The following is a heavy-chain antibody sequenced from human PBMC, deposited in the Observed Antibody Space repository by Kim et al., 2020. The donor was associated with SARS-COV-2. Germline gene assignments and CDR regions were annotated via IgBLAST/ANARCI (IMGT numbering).Heavy chain of an antibody. D-gene: IGHD3-22*01. CDR3: TTDLEYYYDSSGTPFDY. J-gene: IGHJ4*02. V-gene: IGHV3-15*01. Sequence: VKGRFTISRDDSKNTLYLQMNSLKTEDTAVYYCTTDLEYYYDSSGTPFDYWGQGTLVTVSS.